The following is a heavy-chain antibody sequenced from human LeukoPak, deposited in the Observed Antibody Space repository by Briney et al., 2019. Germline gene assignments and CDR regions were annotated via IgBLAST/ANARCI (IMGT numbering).Heavy chain of an antibody. CDR1: GGSISSDY. CDR2: IYTSGNS. V-gene: IGHV4-4*07. D-gene: IGHD3-22*01. J-gene: IGHJ5*02. Sequence: SETLSLTRTVSGGSISSDYWSWIRQPAGKGLEWIGRIYTSGNSNYNPSLKSRVTMSVDTSKNQFSLKLSSATAADTAVYYCVYDSSGYLTWGQGTLVTVSS. CDR3: VYDSSGYLT.